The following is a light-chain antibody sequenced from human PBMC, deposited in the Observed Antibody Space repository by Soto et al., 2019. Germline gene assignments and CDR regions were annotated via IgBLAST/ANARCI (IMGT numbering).Light chain of an antibody. CDR2: EDN. CDR1: SSDVGRYNL. J-gene: IGLJ2*01. V-gene: IGLV2-23*01. Sequence: QSAPTQPASVSGSPGQTITISCTGTSSDVGRYNLVSWYQQHPGKAPKLMIFEDNERPSGVSNRFSGSKSANTASLTIAGLQTEDEAHYYCCSYAGGASVVFGGGTKVTVL. CDR3: CSYAGGASVV.